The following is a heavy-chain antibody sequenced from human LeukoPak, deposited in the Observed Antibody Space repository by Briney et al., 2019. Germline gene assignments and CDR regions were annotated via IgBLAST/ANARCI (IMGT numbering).Heavy chain of an antibody. J-gene: IGHJ4*02. Sequence: GGSLRLSCAASGFTVSSNYMSWVRQAPGKGLEWVSVIYSGGSTYYADSVKGRFTISRDNSKNTLYLQMNSLRAEDTAVYCCAREVEGITGTTGYWGQGTLVTVSS. CDR1: GFTVSSNY. CDR3: AREVEGITGTTGY. CDR2: IYSGGST. D-gene: IGHD1-14*01. V-gene: IGHV3-66*02.